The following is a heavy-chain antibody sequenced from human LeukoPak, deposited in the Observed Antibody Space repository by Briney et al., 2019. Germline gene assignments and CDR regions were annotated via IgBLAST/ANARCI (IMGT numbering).Heavy chain of an antibody. CDR2: ISAYNGNT. Sequence: GASVKVSCKASGYTFTSYGISWVRQAPGQGLEWMGWISAYNGNTNYAQKLQGRVTMTTDTSTSTAYMELRSLRSDDTAVYYCARRNYDFWSGYPQTDYYYYGMGVRGQGTTVTVSS. D-gene: IGHD3-3*01. J-gene: IGHJ6*02. CDR1: GYTFTSYG. CDR3: ARRNYDFWSGYPQTDYYYYGMGV. V-gene: IGHV1-18*01.